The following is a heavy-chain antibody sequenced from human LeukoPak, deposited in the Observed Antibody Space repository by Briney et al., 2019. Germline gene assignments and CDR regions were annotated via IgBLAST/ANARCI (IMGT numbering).Heavy chain of an antibody. Sequence: PSETLSLTCGVSDDSITTSYWSWIRQPAGKGLEWIGRVYRSGSVLYNSYNSPFRSPVILSVDTSKNKMTLTLSAVTAADTGLYYCARGNGWKLHDYWGQGIQVTASS. V-gene: IGHV4-4*07. J-gene: IGHJ4*02. CDR1: DDSITTSY. CDR3: ARGNGWKLHDY. CDR2: VYRSGSVLYN. D-gene: IGHD4-23*01.